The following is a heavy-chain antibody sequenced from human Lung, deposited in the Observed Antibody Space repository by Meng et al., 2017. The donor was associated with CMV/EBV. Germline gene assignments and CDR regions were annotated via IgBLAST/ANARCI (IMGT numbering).Heavy chain of an antibody. D-gene: IGHD3-16*01. J-gene: IGHJ4*02. V-gene: IGHV3-30*02. CDR1: GFTFDTYG. CDR2: IRHDGSNK. CDR3: AKDQLLFGGPNAYFDD. Sequence: GGSLRLXCAASGFTFDTYGMHWVRQAPGKGLEWLAFIRHDGSNKFYGDSVKGRFTVSRDNSKNTLYLQMNSLGAEETAIYYCAKDQLLFGGPNAYFDDWGQGXLVTVSS.